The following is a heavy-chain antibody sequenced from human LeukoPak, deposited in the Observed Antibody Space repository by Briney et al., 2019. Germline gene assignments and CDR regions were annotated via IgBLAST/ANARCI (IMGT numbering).Heavy chain of an antibody. D-gene: IGHD3-22*01. Sequence: GGSLRLSCAASGYTFSSYAMHWVRQAPGKGLKWVSYISSSSSTIYYADSVKGRFTISRDNAKNSLYLQMNSLRAEDTAVYYCARGTTMIVAEFFDYWGQGTLVTVSS. CDR2: ISSSSSTI. CDR1: GYTFSSYA. J-gene: IGHJ4*02. CDR3: ARGTTMIVAEFFDY. V-gene: IGHV3-48*04.